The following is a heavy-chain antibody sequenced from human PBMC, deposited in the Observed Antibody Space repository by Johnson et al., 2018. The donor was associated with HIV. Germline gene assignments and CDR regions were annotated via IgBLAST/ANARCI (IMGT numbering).Heavy chain of an antibody. CDR1: GFTFCSYW. CDR3: ARDIYDSSDDAFDI. V-gene: IGHV3-7*01. Sequence: VQLVESGGGVVRPGGSLRVSCAASGFTFCSYWMSWVRQAPGKGLEWVANIKQDGSEKYYVDSVKGRFTISRDTSENTLYLQMNSLRAEDTAVYYCARDIYDSSDDAFDIWGQGTMVTVSS. D-gene: IGHD3-22*01. CDR2: IKQDGSEK. J-gene: IGHJ3*02.